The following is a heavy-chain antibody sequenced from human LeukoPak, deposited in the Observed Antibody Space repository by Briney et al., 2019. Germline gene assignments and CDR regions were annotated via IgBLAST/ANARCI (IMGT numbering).Heavy chain of an antibody. V-gene: IGHV4-59*08. CDR3: ARQIAAAGTSYFDY. CDR1: GGSISSYY. CDR2: IYYSGST. Sequence: SETLSLTCTVSGGSISSYYWSWIRQPPGKGLEGIGYIYYSGSTNYNPSLKSRVTISVDTSKNQFSLKLSSVTAADTALYYCARQIAAAGTSYFDYWGQGTLVTVSS. D-gene: IGHD6-13*01. J-gene: IGHJ4*02.